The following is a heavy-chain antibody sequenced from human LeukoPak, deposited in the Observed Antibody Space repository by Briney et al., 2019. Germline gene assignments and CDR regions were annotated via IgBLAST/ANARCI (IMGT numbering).Heavy chain of an antibody. J-gene: IGHJ4*02. CDR3: ARQSGSSTWSSDY. CDR2: INHSGST. D-gene: IGHD6-13*01. Sequence: SETLSLTCAVYGGSFNGYYWSWIRQPPGKGLEWIGEINHSGSTNYNPSLKSRVTISVDTPKNQFSLNLSSVTAADTAVYYCARQSGSSTWSSDYWGLGTLVTVSS. V-gene: IGHV4-34*01. CDR1: GGSFNGYY.